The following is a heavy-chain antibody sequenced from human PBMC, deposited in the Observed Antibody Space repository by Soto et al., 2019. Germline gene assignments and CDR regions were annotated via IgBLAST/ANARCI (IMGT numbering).Heavy chain of an antibody. CDR3: AITTTMEYYFDY. D-gene: IGHD4-17*01. Sequence: XSAKVSYNASTYTFSSYGISWLRQAPGQGLEWMGWISAYNGNTNYAQKLQGRVTMTTDTSTSTAYMELRSLRSDDTAVYYCAITTTMEYYFDYWGQGTLVTVSS. CDR2: ISAYNGNT. J-gene: IGHJ4*02. CDR1: TYTFSSYG. V-gene: IGHV1-18*04.